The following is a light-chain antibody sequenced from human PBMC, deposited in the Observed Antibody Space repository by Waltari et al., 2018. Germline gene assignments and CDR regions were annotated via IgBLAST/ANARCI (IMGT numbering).Light chain of an antibody. V-gene: IGKV2-29*02. J-gene: IGKJ4*01. Sequence: DIVMTQTPLSLSVTPGQPASISCKSSESLLFSNGKTYMYGFLQRPGQSPQLLIYEVSSRLSGGPARFSGSGSGTDFTLKISRVEAEDVGIYYCMQGIHLPLTFGGGTKVEIK. CDR3: MQGIHLPLT. CDR1: ESLLFSNGKTY. CDR2: EVS.